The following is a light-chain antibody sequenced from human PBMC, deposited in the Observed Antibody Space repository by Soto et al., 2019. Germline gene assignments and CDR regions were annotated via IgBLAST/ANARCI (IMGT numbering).Light chain of an antibody. CDR1: QTVGRSF. J-gene: IGKJ1*01. CDR3: QQYGSSPWT. V-gene: IGKV3-20*01. Sequence: EIVLTQSPGIMYLSPGERATLSCRASQTVGRSFLAWYQQKPGQSPRLLIFGTSIRATGIPDRFSGGGSGADFTLTISRLEPEDFAVYYCQQYGSSPWTFGQGTKVEIK. CDR2: GTS.